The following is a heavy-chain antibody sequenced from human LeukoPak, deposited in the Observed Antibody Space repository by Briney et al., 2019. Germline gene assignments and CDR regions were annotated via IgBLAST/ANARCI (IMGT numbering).Heavy chain of an antibody. CDR2: LNPSGGST. Sequence: ASVKVSCKASGYTFTSYYMHWVRQAPGQGLEWMGILNPSGGSTSYAQKFQGRVTMTRDTSTSTVYMELSSLRSEDTAVYYCARAKMVRGVIIYYYYYGMDVWGTGTTVTVSS. J-gene: IGHJ6*04. D-gene: IGHD3-10*01. CDR1: GYTFTSYY. V-gene: IGHV1-46*01. CDR3: ARAKMVRGVIIYYYYYGMDV.